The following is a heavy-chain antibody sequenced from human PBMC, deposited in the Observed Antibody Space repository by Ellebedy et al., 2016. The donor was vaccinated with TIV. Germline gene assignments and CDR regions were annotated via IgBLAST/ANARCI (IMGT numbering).Heavy chain of an antibody. J-gene: IGHJ6*02. CDR3: ASGVVPPLGYYYGMDV. Sequence: AASVKVSCKASGGTFSSYAISWVRQAPGHGLEWMGGIIPIFGTANYAQKFQGRVTITADESTSTAYMELSSLRSEDTAVYYCASGVVPPLGYYYGMDVWGQGTTVTVSS. CDR2: IIPIFGTA. V-gene: IGHV1-69*13. CDR1: GGTFSSYA. D-gene: IGHD2-2*01.